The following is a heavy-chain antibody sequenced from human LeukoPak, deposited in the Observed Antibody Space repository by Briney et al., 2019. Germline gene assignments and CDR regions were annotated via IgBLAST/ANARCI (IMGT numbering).Heavy chain of an antibody. CDR1: GFTFSDYD. Sequence: GRCVRLSCSASGFTFSDYDMNWVRQAPGKGLEWVSSISYLSSNIYYGDSVKGRFSISRDNAKNSLYLQMNSLGAEDTAIYYCGRAFPPLRTSSAGDLWGQGILVTVPS. J-gene: IGHJ4*02. D-gene: IGHD3-16*01. V-gene: IGHV3-21*01. CDR2: ISYLSSNI. CDR3: GRAFPPLRTSSAGDL.